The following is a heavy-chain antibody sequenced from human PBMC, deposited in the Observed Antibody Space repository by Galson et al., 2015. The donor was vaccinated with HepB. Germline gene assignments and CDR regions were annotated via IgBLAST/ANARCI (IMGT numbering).Heavy chain of an antibody. J-gene: IGHJ4*02. Sequence: SLRLSCAASGFTFSTYGMHWVRQAPGKGLEWVAVMWHDGSKTFYADSLQGRFTISRDNSKNTLYLQMNSLRAEDTALYYCVRDIQERAAAGLFDCWGQGALVTVSS. D-gene: IGHD6-13*01. CDR2: MWHDGSKT. CDR3: VRDIQERAAAGLFDC. V-gene: IGHV3-33*08. CDR1: GFTFSTYG.